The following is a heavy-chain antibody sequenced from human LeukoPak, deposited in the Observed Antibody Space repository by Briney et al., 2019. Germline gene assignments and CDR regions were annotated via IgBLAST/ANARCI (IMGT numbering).Heavy chain of an antibody. CDR1: GGTFSSYA. J-gene: IGHJ4*02. D-gene: IGHD1-1*01. V-gene: IGHV1-69*06. CDR2: IIPIFGTA. CDR3: ARGGGNDNYFDY. Sequence: ASVKVSCKASGGTFSSYAISWVRRAPGQGLEWMGGIIPIFGTANYAQKFQGRVTITADKSTSTAYMELSSLRSEDTAVYYCARGGGNDNYFDYWGQGTLVTVSS.